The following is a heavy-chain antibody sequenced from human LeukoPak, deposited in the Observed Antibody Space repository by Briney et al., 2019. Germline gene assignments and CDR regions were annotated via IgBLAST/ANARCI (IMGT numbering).Heavy chain of an antibody. CDR3: AKDILPSYSTFDY. V-gene: IGHV3-23*01. D-gene: IGHD4-11*01. Sequence: GGSLRLSCAASGFTFSSYAMSWVRQAPGKGLEWVSGISGSGGSTYYADSVKGRFTISRDNSKNTLYLQMNSLRAEDTAVYYCAKDILPSYSTFDYWGQGTLVTVSS. CDR2: ISGSGGST. CDR1: GFTFSSYA. J-gene: IGHJ4*02.